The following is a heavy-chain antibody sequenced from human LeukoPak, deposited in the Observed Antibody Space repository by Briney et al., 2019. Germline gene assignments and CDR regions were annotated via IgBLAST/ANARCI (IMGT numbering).Heavy chain of an antibody. J-gene: IGHJ4*02. CDR3: AREIGPRQLHLWGSAFDY. CDR1: GYTFINYY. D-gene: IGHD5-18*01. CDR2: INPSGGTT. Sequence: GASVKVSCKASGYTFINYYMHWVRQAPGQGLEWMGIINPSGGTTSYAQNFQGRVTMTRDTSTGTVYMELSSLRSEDTAVYYCAREIGPRQLHLWGSAFDYWGQGTLVTVSS. V-gene: IGHV1-46*01.